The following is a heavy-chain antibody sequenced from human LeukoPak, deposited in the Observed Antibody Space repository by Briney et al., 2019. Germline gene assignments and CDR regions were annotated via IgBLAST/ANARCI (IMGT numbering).Heavy chain of an antibody. V-gene: IGHV4-39*07. J-gene: IGHJ4*02. Sequence: SETLSLTCTVSGGSISSSSYYWGWIRQPPGKGLEWIGSIYYSGSTYYNPSLKSRVTISVDTSKNQFSLKLSSVTAADTAVYYCARDRRGFGEFPDYWGQGTLVTVSS. D-gene: IGHD3-10*01. CDR3: ARDRRGFGEFPDY. CDR2: IYYSGST. CDR1: GGSISSSSYY.